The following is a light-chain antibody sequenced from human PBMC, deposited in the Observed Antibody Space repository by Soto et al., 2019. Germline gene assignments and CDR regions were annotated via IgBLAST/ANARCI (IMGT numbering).Light chain of an antibody. J-gene: IGLJ1*01. Sequence: QSVLTQPPSASGSPGQSVTISCTGTSSDVGGYDFVSWYQQHPGEAPKLMIHEVSKRPSGVPDRFSGSKSGNTAPLTVSGLQAEDEADYYCSSYAGSNNYVFGTGTKLTV. CDR2: EVS. CDR1: SSDVGGYDF. V-gene: IGLV2-8*01. CDR3: SSYAGSNNYV.